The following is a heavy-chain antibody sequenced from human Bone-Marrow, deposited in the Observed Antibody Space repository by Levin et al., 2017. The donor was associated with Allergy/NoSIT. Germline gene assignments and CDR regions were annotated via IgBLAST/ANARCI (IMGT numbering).Heavy chain of an antibody. CDR1: GFTFSSHW. CDR2: IKQDGSVK. J-gene: IGHJ1*01. CDR3: AREGIHSTSSRAQY. Sequence: GASVKVSCAASGFTFSSHWMSWVRQAPGKGLEWVANIKQDGSVKNYADSVKGRFTISRDNAKNSVYLQMNSLIAEDTSVYYCAREGIHSTSSRAQYWGPGTLVTVSS. V-gene: IGHV3-7*01. D-gene: IGHD6-6*01.